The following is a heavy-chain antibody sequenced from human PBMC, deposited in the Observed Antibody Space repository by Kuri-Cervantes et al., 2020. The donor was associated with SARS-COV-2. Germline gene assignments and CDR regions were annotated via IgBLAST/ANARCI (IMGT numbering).Heavy chain of an antibody. Sequence: SETLSLTCTVSGESIGSGRHHWVWIRQPPGKGLEWVGSCDYSATSYYNPSLKSRVTMSVDRSRNQFSLSLNSVTAADTAVYYCARDTSSARYCSGGSCYGVDVWGQGPTVPVSS. CDR1: GESIGSGRHH. J-gene: IGHJ6*02. V-gene: IGHV4-39*02. CDR3: ARDTSSARYCSGGSCYGVDV. D-gene: IGHD2-15*01. CDR2: CDYSATS.